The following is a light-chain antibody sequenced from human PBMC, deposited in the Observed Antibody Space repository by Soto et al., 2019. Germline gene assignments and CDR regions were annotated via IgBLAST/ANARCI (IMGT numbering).Light chain of an antibody. CDR1: SSNIATNY. Sequence: QSVLTQPPSVSAAPGQRVTISCSGSSSNIATNYVSWYQHLPGAAPRLLICDDNKLPSGIPDRFSGSKYGTSATLDITGLQTGDEADYYCGTWDTSLSAGVFGGGTKVTVL. CDR2: DDN. V-gene: IGLV1-51*01. J-gene: IGLJ3*02. CDR3: GTWDTSLSAGV.